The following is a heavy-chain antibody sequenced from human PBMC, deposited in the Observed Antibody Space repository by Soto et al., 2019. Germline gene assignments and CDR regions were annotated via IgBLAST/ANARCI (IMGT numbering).Heavy chain of an antibody. D-gene: IGHD2-8*01. CDR1: GDSVSSNSAA. Sequence: PSQTLSLTCAISGDSVSSNSAAWDWIRQSPSRGLEWLGRTYYRSKWYNDYAVSVKSRITINPDTSKNQFSLQLNSVTPEDTAVYYCAREGVGLMVYAPEFDYWGQGTLVTVSS. V-gene: IGHV6-1*01. CDR3: AREGVGLMVYAPEFDY. J-gene: IGHJ4*02. CDR2: TYYRSKWYN.